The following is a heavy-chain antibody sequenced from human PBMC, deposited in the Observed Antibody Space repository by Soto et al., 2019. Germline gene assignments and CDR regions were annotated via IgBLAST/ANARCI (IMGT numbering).Heavy chain of an antibody. Sequence: EVHLKESGGGLVQPGGSLRLSCEASGFTFSSFAMSWVRQTPGKDLEWISSISGEDGVNDGVTLYADSVKGRFIISRDNSKKTVFLQMSSLTVEDRATYYCAKGRRADASGQNGFDSWGQGTLVTVSS. CDR1: GFTFSSFA. CDR3: AKGRRADASGQNGFDS. CDR2: ISGEDGVNDGVT. D-gene: IGHD2-8*01. J-gene: IGHJ5*01. V-gene: IGHV3-23*01.